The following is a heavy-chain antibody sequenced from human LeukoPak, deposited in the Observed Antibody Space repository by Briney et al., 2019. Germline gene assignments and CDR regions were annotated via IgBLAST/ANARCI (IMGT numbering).Heavy chain of an antibody. CDR2: IYYNGHT. Sequence: TSETLSLTCTVSGDSFSSYYWTWIRQPPGKGLEWIGYIYYNGHTNYNPSLTSRVTISVDTSKNQFSLKLNSVTAADTAVYYCARGGYTYGHKFGFDIWGQGSMVTVAS. V-gene: IGHV4-59*08. D-gene: IGHD5-18*01. CDR3: ARGGYTYGHKFGFDI. CDR1: GDSFSSYY. J-gene: IGHJ3*02.